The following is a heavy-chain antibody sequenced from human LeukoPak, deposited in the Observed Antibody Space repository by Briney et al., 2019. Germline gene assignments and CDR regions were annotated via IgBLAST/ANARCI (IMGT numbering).Heavy chain of an antibody. CDR1: GGSISSGDYY. D-gene: IGHD6-13*01. CDR2: IYYSGST. CDR3: ARDPRPYSSSWSVYYYYYGIDV. J-gene: IGHJ6*02. Sequence: SETLSLTCTVSGGSISSGDYYWSWIRQPPGKGLEWIGYIYYSGSTYYNPSLKSRVTISVDTSKNQFSLKLSSVTAADTAVYYCARDPRPYSSSWSVYYYYYGIDVWGQGTTVTVSS. V-gene: IGHV4-30-4*01.